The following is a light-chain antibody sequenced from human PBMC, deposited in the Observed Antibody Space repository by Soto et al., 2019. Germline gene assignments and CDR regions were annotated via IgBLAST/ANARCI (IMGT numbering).Light chain of an antibody. Sequence: ERVMTQSPATLSVSPGERATLSCRASQSVGSNLAWYQQKPGQAPRLLIFGASSRATGVPARFSGSGSGTDFTLTINRLEPEDFAVYYCQQYGSSPRTFGGGTK. J-gene: IGKJ4*01. CDR2: GAS. CDR1: QSVGSN. CDR3: QQYGSSPRT. V-gene: IGKV3-20*01.